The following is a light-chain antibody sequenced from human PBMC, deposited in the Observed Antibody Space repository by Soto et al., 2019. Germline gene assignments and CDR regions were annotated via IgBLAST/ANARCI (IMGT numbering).Light chain of an antibody. Sequence: EIVMTQSPATLSVSPGERATLSCRASQSVSSNLAWYQQKPGKAPSPHIYGASTRATGIPARFSGSGSGTEFTLTISSLQSEDVAVYYCQQYNNWPPYTFGQGTKLEIK. J-gene: IGKJ2*01. CDR1: QSVSSN. CDR2: GAS. V-gene: IGKV3-15*01. CDR3: QQYNNWPPYT.